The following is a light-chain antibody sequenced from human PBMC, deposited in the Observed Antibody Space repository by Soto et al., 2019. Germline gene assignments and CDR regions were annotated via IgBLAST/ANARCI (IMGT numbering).Light chain of an antibody. CDR2: EVS. J-gene: IGLJ7*01. CDR1: SSDVGGYNY. V-gene: IGLV2-14*01. Sequence: QSALTPPASVSGSPGQSIPISCTGTSSDVGGYNYVSWYQHHPGKAPKLMLYEVSKRPSGVSNRFSGSKSGDTASLIISGLQAEDEADYYCSSYTSTGTVVFGGGTQLTVL. CDR3: SSYTSTGTVV.